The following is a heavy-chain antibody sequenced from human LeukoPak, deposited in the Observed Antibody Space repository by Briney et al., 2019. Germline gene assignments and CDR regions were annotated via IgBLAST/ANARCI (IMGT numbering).Heavy chain of an antibody. Sequence: SETLSLTCAVYGGSFSGYSWSWIRQPPGKGLEWIGEINHSGSTDYNPSLKSRVTISVDTSKNQFSLKLSSVTAADTAIYFCARDSSGGDYVEEWGQGILVTVSS. J-gene: IGHJ4*01. CDR3: ARDSSGGDYVEE. CDR2: INHSGST. D-gene: IGHD2-21*01. CDR1: GGSFSGYS. V-gene: IGHV4-34*01.